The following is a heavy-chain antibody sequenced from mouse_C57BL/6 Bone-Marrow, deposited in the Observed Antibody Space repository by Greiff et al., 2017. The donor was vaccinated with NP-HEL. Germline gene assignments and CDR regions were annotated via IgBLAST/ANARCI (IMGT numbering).Heavy chain of an antibody. CDR1: GYSFTGYF. D-gene: IGHD2-4*01. Sequence: EVQLQQSGPELVKPGDSVKISCKASGYSFTGYFMNWVMQSHGKSLEWIGRINPYNGDTFYNQKFKGKATLTVDKSSSTAHMELRSLTSEDSAGYYCTRDDYDERFAYWGQGTLVTVSA. CDR3: TRDDYDERFAY. V-gene: IGHV1-20*01. J-gene: IGHJ3*01. CDR2: INPYNGDT.